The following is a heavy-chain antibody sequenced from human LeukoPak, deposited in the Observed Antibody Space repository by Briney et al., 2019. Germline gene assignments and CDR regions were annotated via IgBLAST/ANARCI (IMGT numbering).Heavy chain of an antibody. V-gene: IGHV3-21*01. D-gene: IGHD2-15*01. J-gene: IGHJ3*02. CDR1: GFTFSSYS. CDR2: ISSSSSYI. CDR3: ARDWVVAATGDAFDI. Sequence: KSGGSLRLSCSASGFTFSSYSMNWVRQAPGKGLEWVSSISSSSSYIYYADSVKGRFTISRDNAKNSLYLQMNSLRAEDTAVYYCARDWVVAATGDAFDIWGQGTMVTVSS.